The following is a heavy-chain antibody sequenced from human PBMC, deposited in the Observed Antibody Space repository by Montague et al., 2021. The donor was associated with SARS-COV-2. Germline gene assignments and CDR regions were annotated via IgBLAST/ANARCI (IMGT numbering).Heavy chain of an antibody. D-gene: IGHD3-3*01. CDR3: ARDPINRITVFGVVTRGWYVDL. CDR1: GGSISSGGCY. Sequence: TLSLTCTVSGGSISSGGCYWSWHHERPGKGLEWIGFIYYSGSTYHXPSLKGTVTISVATSQNQFSLKLSSVIAADTAVYYCARDPINRITVFGVVTRGWYVDLWGRGTLVTVSS. J-gene: IGHJ2*01. CDR2: IYYSGST. V-gene: IGHV4-31*01.